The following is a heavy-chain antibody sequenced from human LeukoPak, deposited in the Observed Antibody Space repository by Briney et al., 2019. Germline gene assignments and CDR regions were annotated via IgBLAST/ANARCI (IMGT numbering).Heavy chain of an antibody. CDR2: IRSYSSYI. D-gene: IGHD2-21*01. CDR1: GFTFSSYS. CDR3: ARYSEVYYYVDV. Sequence: PGGSLRLSCAASGFTFSSYSMSWVRQTPGKGLEWVATIRSYSSYIHYGDSVKGRFTISRDDAERSVYLQMDNVRVEDTAVYFCARYSEVYYYVDVWGTGTTVTVSS. V-gene: IGHV3-21*01. J-gene: IGHJ6*03.